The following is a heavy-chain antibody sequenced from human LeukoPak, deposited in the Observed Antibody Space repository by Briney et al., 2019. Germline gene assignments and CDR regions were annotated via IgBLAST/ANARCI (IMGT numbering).Heavy chain of an antibody. CDR3: AKGGATVIDY. CDR1: GFTFSNYW. D-gene: IGHD4-17*01. Sequence: GGSLRLSCAASGFTFSNYWMHWVRQAPGKGLVWVSRINSDGSSTTSADSVKGRFTISRDNAKNTLYLQMNSLRAKDTAVYYCAKGGATVIDYWGQGTLVTASS. J-gene: IGHJ4*02. V-gene: IGHV3-74*01. CDR2: INSDGSST.